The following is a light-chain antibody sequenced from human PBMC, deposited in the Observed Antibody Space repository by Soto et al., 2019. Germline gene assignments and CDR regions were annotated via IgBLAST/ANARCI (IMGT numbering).Light chain of an antibody. CDR1: QSISSY. CDR2: AAS. Sequence: DNQMTQSPSSLSASVGDSVTITCRASQSISSYLNWYQQKPGKAPQLLSYAASSLQSGVPSRFGGSGSGTDFTLTISSLQPEDFATYYCQESYNTPFFGPGTKVEIK. CDR3: QESYNTPF. V-gene: IGKV1-39*01. J-gene: IGKJ3*01.